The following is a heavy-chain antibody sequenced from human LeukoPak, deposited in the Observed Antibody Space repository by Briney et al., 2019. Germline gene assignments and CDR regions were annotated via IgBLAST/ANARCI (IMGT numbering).Heavy chain of an antibody. CDR2: IDSDGSST. D-gene: IGHD6-19*01. CDR3: ARPPLGVAGIVNL. V-gene: IGHV3-74*01. CDR1: GFTLSSYW. Sequence: PGGSLRLSCAASGFTLSSYWMHRVRQAPGKGLVWVSRIDSDGSSTSYADSVKGRFTISRDNAKNTLYLQMNSLRAEDTAVYYCARPPLGVAGIVNLWGQGTLVAVSS. J-gene: IGHJ5*02.